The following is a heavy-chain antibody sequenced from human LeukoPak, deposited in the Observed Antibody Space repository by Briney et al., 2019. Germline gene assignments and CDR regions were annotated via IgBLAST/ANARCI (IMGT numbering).Heavy chain of an antibody. D-gene: IGHD4-17*01. CDR3: AREGFSDGDYGLDWFDP. J-gene: IGHJ5*02. CDR2: INPNSGGT. Sequence: GASVKVSCKASGYTFTSYAMNWVRQAPGQGLEWMGWINPNSGGTNYAQKFQGRVTMTRDTSISTAYMELSRLRSDDTAVYYCAREGFSDGDYGLDWFDPWGQGTLVTVSS. V-gene: IGHV1-2*02. CDR1: GYTFTSYA.